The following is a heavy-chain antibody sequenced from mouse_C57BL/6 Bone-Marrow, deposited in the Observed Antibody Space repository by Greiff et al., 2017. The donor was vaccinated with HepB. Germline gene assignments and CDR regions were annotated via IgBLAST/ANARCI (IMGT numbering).Heavy chain of an antibody. J-gene: IGHJ4*01. Sequence: EVQLQQSGPELVKPGASVKISRKASGYSFTDYNMNWVKQSNGKSLEWIGVINPNYGTTSYNQKFKGKATLTVDQSSSTAYMQLNSLTSDDSAVYYCASQTAQATYAMDYWGQGTSVTVSS. CDR3: ASQTAQATYAMDY. D-gene: IGHD3-2*02. CDR1: GYSFTDYN. V-gene: IGHV1-39*01. CDR2: INPNYGTT.